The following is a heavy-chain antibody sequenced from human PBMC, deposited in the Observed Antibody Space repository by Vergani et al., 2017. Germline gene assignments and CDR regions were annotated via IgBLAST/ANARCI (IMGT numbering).Heavy chain of an antibody. CDR3: TRGWYYDSIAYWAY. Sequence: QVQLVQSGAEVKKPGSSVKVSCKASGGTFSSYAISWVRQAPGQGLEWMGIINPRGGSTSYAQKFQGRVTMTRDTSTSTVYMELSSLRSEDTAVYYCTRGWYYDSIAYWAYWRQGTVIAVSS. CDR2: INPRGGST. CDR1: GGTFSSYA. D-gene: IGHD3-22*01. J-gene: IGHJ4*02. V-gene: IGHV1-46*03.